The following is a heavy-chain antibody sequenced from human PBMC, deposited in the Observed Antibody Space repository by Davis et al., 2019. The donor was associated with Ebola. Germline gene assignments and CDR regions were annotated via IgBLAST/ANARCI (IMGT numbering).Heavy chain of an antibody. CDR3: ARGQNSGRLAGGVGV. D-gene: IGHD5-12*01. CDR1: GYSISSGNY. J-gene: IGHJ6*02. V-gene: IGHV4-38-2*01. Sequence: SETLSLTCAVSGYSISSGNYWGWIRQPPGKGLAWIGSIYHSGSTYYNPSLKSRVTISVDTSKNQFSLNLASVTAADTAVYYCARGQNSGRLAGGVGVWGQGTKVTVSS. CDR2: IYHSGST.